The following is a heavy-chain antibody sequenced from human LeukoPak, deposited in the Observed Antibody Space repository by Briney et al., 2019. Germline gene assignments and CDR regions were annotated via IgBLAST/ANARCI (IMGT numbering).Heavy chain of an antibody. CDR2: IRSSIYGGTP. V-gene: IGHV3-49*03. CDR3: SREWGNGNDLRPDS. Sequence: GGSLRLSCTSSGFTFREFTVSWFRQAPGKGLEWIGFIRSSIYGGTPKAAASVKGRFIFSRDDSKGVAYLRMNSLKTDDTAVYYCSREWGNGNDLRPDSWGQGTLVTVSS. J-gene: IGHJ4*02. D-gene: IGHD1-1*01. CDR1: GFTFREFT.